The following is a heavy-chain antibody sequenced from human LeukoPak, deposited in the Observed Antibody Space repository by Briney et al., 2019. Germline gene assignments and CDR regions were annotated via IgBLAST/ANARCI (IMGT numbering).Heavy chain of an antibody. CDR3: ARVERNYDFWSGYSPSYYYYYMDV. Sequence: SETLSLTCADSGGSISSHYWSWIRQPPGKGLEWVGYIYYSGSTNYSPSLKSRVTISVDTSKNQFSLKLSSVTAADTAVYYCARVERNYDFWSGYSPSYYYYYMDVWGKGTTVTVSS. V-gene: IGHV4-59*11. CDR1: GGSISSHY. D-gene: IGHD3-3*01. J-gene: IGHJ6*03. CDR2: IYYSGST.